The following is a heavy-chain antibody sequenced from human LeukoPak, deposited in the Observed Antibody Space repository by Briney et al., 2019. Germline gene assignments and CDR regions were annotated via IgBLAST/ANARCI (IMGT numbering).Heavy chain of an antibody. D-gene: IGHD4-23*01. CDR1: GGSISSSSYY. CDR2: VYYSGST. Sequence: SETLSLTCTVSGGSISSSSYYWGWIRQPPGKGLEWIVSVYYSGSTYYNPSLKSRVTISVDTSKNQFSLKLSSVTAADTAVYYCARHEDMVRDYFDYWGQGTLVTVSS. J-gene: IGHJ4*02. V-gene: IGHV4-39*01. CDR3: ARHEDMVRDYFDY.